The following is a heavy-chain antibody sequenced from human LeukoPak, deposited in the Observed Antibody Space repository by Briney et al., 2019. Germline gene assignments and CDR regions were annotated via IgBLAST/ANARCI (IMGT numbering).Heavy chain of an antibody. CDR1: GFTVNNNY. V-gene: IGHV3-53*01. CDR3: ASAIGSIWYEFDY. CDR2: IYSGGYT. D-gene: IGHD6-13*01. Sequence: GGSLRLSCAASGFTVNNNYMSWVRQAPGRGLEWVSVIYSGGYTCYAGSVKGRFTISRDNSKNTLYLQMNSLRAEDTAVYYCASAIGSIWYEFDYWGQGTLVTVSS. J-gene: IGHJ4*02.